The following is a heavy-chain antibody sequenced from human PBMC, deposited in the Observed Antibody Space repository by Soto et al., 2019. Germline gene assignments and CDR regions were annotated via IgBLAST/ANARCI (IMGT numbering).Heavy chain of an antibody. V-gene: IGHV3-23*01. J-gene: IGHJ4*02. Sequence: EVQLLESGGGLVQPGGSLRLSCAASGVTFTSYAMTWVRQVPGEGLQWVSSISKSGDSTYYADSVKGRFTTSRDNSKNTLYLQMNSLRAEDTAIYYCAKGSFGLDYWGQGTLVTVSS. CDR3: AKGSFGLDY. CDR1: GVTFTSYA. CDR2: ISKSGDST. D-gene: IGHD3-10*01.